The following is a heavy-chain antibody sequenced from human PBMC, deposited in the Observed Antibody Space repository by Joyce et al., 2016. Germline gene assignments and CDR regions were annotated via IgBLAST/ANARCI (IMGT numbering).Heavy chain of an antibody. D-gene: IGHD6-13*01. CDR2: IGAGSRGT. Sequence: EVQLLESGGGLVQPGGSLRLSCAASRFTFVGYAMSWVRQAQGKGLDGVSAIGAGSRGTHYADSVRGRFTISRDDSDNSLYLHMSGLRSDDTAVYYCVRPRVAVAGTRWFDPWGQGTLVTVSS. CDR1: RFTFVGYA. J-gene: IGHJ5*02. V-gene: IGHV3-23*01. CDR3: VRPRVAVAGTRWFDP.